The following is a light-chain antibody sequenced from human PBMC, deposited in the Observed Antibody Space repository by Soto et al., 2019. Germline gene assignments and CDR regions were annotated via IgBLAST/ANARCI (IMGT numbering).Light chain of an antibody. CDR1: QNLLYSDGNTY. Sequence: DAVMTQSPVSLPVTLGQPASISCKSSQNLLYSDGNTYLNWFQQRPGQSPRRLIAKVSNRDSGGPDRFRGSGSVTALTLKTSRTEAEYIGIYCCTKATHWPYTVGEGTKPEIK. V-gene: IGKV2-30*01. CDR2: KVS. CDR3: TKATHWPYT. J-gene: IGKJ2*01.